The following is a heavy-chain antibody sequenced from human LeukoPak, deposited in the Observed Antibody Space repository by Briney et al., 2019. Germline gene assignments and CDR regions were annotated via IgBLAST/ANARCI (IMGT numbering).Heavy chain of an antibody. Sequence: SETLSLTCTVSGGSISSSSYYWGWIRQPPGKGLEWIGYFSYSGSTTYNPSLKSRVTISVDTSKNQFSLKLSSVTAADTAVYYCARSLLSTSWPYFDYWGQGTLVTVSS. J-gene: IGHJ4*02. CDR2: FSYSGST. V-gene: IGHV4-61*05. D-gene: IGHD6-13*01. CDR1: GGSISSSSYY. CDR3: ARSLLSTSWPYFDY.